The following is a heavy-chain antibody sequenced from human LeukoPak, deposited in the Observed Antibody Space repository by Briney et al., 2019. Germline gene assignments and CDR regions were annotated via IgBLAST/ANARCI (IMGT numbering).Heavy chain of an antibody. V-gene: IGHV3-48*04. CDR1: GFTFSSYW. Sequence: GGSLRLSCAASGFTFSSYWMHWVRQSPGKGLEWVSYISTCGSPIYYADSVKGRFTISRDNAKNSLYLQMNSLRGEDTAVYYCARKYCSSTSCLFDYWGQGTLVTVSS. CDR3: ARKYCSSTSCLFDY. CDR2: ISTCGSPI. D-gene: IGHD2-2*01. J-gene: IGHJ4*02.